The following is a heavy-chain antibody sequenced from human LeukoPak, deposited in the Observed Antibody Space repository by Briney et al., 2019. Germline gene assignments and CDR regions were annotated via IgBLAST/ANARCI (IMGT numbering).Heavy chain of an antibody. CDR2: IKSKTDGGTT. Sequence: GGSLRLSCAASGFTFSNAWMSWVRQAPGKGLEWVGRIKSKTDGGTTDYAAPVKGRFTISRDDSKNTLYLQMNSLKTEDTAVYYCTTARQSYGSGTDAFDIWGQGTKVTVSS. D-gene: IGHD3-10*01. CDR1: GFTFSNAW. CDR3: TTARQSYGSGTDAFDI. J-gene: IGHJ3*02. V-gene: IGHV3-15*01.